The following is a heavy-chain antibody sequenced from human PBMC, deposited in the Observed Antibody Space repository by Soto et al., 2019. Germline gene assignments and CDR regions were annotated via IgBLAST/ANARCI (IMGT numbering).Heavy chain of an antibody. D-gene: IGHD1-26*01. Sequence: GGSLRLSCAASGFTFSSYAMSWVRQAPGKGLEWVSTLSGSGGGTYYTDSVKGRFTISRDNSKAMLYLQMNSLRGEDTAVYYCARDAFSGSYRAYHGMDVWGQGTTVTVSS. J-gene: IGHJ6*02. CDR2: LSGSGGGT. CDR1: GFTFSSYA. CDR3: ARDAFSGSYRAYHGMDV. V-gene: IGHV3-23*01.